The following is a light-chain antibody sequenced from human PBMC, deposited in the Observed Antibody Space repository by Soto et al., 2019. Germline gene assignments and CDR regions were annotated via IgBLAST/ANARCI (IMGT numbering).Light chain of an antibody. CDR3: CSYAVTDVL. CDR1: SSDFGGYNY. CDR2: DVN. Sequence: QSVLTQPPSVSGSPGQSVTISCTGTSSDFGGYNYVSWYQQHPGKAPKLMIYDVNKRPSGVPDRFSGSKSGNTASLTISWLQAEDEADYSCCSYAVTDVLFGGGTKVTVL. J-gene: IGLJ2*01. V-gene: IGLV2-11*01.